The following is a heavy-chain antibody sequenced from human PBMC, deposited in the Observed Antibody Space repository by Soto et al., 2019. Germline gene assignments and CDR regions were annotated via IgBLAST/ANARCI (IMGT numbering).Heavy chain of an antibody. J-gene: IGHJ4*02. Sequence: EVQLLESGGGLVQPGRSLRLSCAASGFTFSNYGMKWVRQAPGKGLEWVSGIDGIGSSTYYADSVKGRFTIPRDNSKNTLFLKMNRLRAEDTALYYGAGGFDYWGQGTLVTVSS. CDR3: AGGFDY. CDR2: IDGIGSST. CDR1: GFTFSNYG. D-gene: IGHD2-15*01. V-gene: IGHV3-23*01.